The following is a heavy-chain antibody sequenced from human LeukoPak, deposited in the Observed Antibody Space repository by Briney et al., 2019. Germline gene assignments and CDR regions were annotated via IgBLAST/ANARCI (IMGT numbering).Heavy chain of an antibody. Sequence: AGGSLRLPCAASGFTFSSYGMHWVRQAPGKGLDWVAVITYHGRDQFYADSVKGRFTISRDSSKNTLYLQMNNLRTEDTAVYYCVRQDCSGGSCYLDYWGQGTLVTVSS. J-gene: IGHJ4*02. CDR1: GFTFSSYG. CDR2: ITYHGRDQ. CDR3: VRQDCSGGSCYLDY. D-gene: IGHD2-15*01. V-gene: IGHV3-30*03.